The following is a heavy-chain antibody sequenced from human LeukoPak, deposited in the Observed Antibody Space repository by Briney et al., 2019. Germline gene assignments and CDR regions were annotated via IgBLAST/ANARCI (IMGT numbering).Heavy chain of an antibody. D-gene: IGHD1-20*01. CDR1: GFTFSSYE. CDR3: ARAGDYNWNYYYYMDV. J-gene: IGHJ6*03. CDR2: INWNGGST. V-gene: IGHV3-20*04. Sequence: PGGSLRLSCAASGFTFSSYEMNWVRQAPGKGLEWVSGINWNGGSTGYADSVKGRFTVSRDNAKNSLYLQMNSLRAEDTALYYCARAGDYNWNYYYYMDVWGKGTTVTVSS.